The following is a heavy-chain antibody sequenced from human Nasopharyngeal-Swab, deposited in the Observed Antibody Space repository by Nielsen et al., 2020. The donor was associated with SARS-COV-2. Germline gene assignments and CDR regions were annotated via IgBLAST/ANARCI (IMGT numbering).Heavy chain of an antibody. V-gene: IGHV4-4*02. CDR3: AKEGSGSPALS. J-gene: IGHJ5*02. Sequence: VRQAPGKGLEWIGEALHDGRTSYHSTLESRVTISIDTSRNQFPLRLTSVTAADTAVYYCAKEGSGSPALSWGQGILVTVSS. CDR2: ALHDGRT. D-gene: IGHD1-26*01.